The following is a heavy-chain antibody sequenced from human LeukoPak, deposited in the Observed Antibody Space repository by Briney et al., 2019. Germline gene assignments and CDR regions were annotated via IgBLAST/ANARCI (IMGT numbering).Heavy chain of an antibody. D-gene: IGHD3-10*01. CDR2: IKSKGDGETT. V-gene: IGHV3-15*01. Sequence: KAGGSLRLSCTASGFTFTNSWMSWVRQAPGKGLEWVGRIKSKGDGETTDYAAPVKGRFTMSRDDSKATLYLQMNSLKAEDTAVYYCTTDLGITMIRGVIVYWGQGGLVTVSS. J-gene: IGHJ4*02. CDR1: GFTFTNSW. CDR3: TTDLGITMIRGVIVY.